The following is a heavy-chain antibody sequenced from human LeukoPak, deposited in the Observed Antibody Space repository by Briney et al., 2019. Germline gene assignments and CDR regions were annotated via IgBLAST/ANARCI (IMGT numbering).Heavy chain of an antibody. D-gene: IGHD3-16*01. V-gene: IGHV4-39*01. CDR3: ARGDQTEYYYYHGMDV. CDR2: IYYSGGT. CDR1: GGSISSSSYY. Sequence: SETLSLTCTVSGGSISSSSYYWGWVRQPPGKGLEWIGSIYYSGGTYYNPSLKSRVTISVDTSKNQFSLKLSSVTAADTAVYYCARGDQTEYYYYHGMDVWGQGTTVTVSS. J-gene: IGHJ6*02.